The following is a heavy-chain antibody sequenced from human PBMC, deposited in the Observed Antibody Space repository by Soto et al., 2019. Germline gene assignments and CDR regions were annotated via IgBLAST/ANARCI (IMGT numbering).Heavy chain of an antibody. CDR3: ARTRATVTTGYFQH. D-gene: IGHD4-17*01. CDR1: GGSISSSSYY. J-gene: IGHJ1*01. CDR2: IYYSGST. Sequence: QLQLQESGPGLVKPSETLSLTCTVSGGSISSSSYYWGWIRQPPGKGLEWIGSIYYSGSTYYNPSLKSRVTISVDTSKNQFSLKLSSVTAADTAVYSCARTRATVTTGYFQHWGQGTLVTVSS. V-gene: IGHV4-39*01.